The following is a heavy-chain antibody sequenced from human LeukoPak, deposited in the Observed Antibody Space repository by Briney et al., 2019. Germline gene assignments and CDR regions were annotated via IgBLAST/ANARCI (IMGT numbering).Heavy chain of an antibody. CDR3: VREPSGDYYAYYFDL. CDR1: GFAFSSYS. CDR2: FRTSGTI. J-gene: IGHJ4*02. D-gene: IGHD3-22*01. Sequence: PGGSLRLSCAASGFAFSSYSMNWVRQAPGKGPEWVSYFRTSGTIYYADSVKGRFTISRDNAKNSLYLQMNSLRVEDTAVYYCVREPSGDYYAYYFDLWGQGTLVTVSS. V-gene: IGHV3-48*01.